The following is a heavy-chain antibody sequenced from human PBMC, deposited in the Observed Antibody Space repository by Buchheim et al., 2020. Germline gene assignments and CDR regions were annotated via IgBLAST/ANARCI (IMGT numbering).Heavy chain of an antibody. Sequence: QVQLQESGPGLVKPSETLSVTCAVSGGSVINNNWWSWVRQPPGKGLEWIGEIYHGGSTNYNPSLKSRVTMSVDTSKNQFSLNLTSVTAADTAVYYCARVSLTGPDLDLWGQGTL. V-gene: IGHV4-4*02. CDR1: GGSVINNNW. D-gene: IGHD3-9*01. J-gene: IGHJ5*02. CDR3: ARVSLTGPDLDL. CDR2: IYHGGST.